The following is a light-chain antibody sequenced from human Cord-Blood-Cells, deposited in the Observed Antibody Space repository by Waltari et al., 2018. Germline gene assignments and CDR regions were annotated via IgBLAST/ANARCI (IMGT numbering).Light chain of an antibody. CDR1: SGIHVGTYR. CDR2: YKSDSDK. V-gene: IGLV5-45*02. J-gene: IGLJ3*02. Sequence: QAALTQPSSLSALPGASASLTCTLRSGIHVGTYRIYWYQQKPGSPPQSLLRYKSDSDKQQGSGVPSRFSGSKDASANAGILLISGLQSEDEADYYCMIWHSSAWVFGGGTKLTVL. CDR3: MIWHSSAWV.